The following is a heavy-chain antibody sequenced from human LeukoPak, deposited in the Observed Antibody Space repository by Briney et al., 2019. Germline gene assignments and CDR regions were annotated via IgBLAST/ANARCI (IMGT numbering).Heavy chain of an antibody. Sequence: SETLSLTCSVSGGSVGSGSYYWTWIRQPPGKGLEWIGYISFSGNTNYNPPLKSRVTISVDTSKNQFSLKVRSVTAADTAVYYCARPSSGSYSAFTIWGQGTMVTVSS. D-gene: IGHD1-26*01. CDR2: ISFSGNT. J-gene: IGHJ3*02. V-gene: IGHV4-61*01. CDR1: GGSVGSGSYY. CDR3: ARPSSGSYSAFTI.